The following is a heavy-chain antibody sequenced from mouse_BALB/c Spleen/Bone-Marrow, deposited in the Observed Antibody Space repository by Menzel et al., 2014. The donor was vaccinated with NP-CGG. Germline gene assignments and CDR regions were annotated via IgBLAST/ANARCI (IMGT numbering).Heavy chain of an antibody. V-gene: IGHV5-6-3*01. J-gene: IGHJ4*01. CDR3: ARENYRYFYAMDY. Sequence: EVMLVESGGGLVQPGGSLKLSCAASGFTFSNYGMSWVRQTPDKRLELVATINSNGGSTYYPDSVKGRFTISRDNAKNPLYLQMSSLKSEHTAMYYCARENYRYFYAMDYWGQGTSVTVSS. D-gene: IGHD2-14*01. CDR1: GFTFSNYG. CDR2: INSNGGST.